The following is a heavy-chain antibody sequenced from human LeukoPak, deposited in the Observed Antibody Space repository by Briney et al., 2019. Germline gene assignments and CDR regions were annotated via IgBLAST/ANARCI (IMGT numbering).Heavy chain of an antibody. CDR1: GFTFSSYE. CDR2: ISSSGSTI. J-gene: IGHJ6*04. Sequence: PGGSLRLSCAASGFTFSSYEMNWVRQAPGKGLEWVSYISSSGSTIYYADSVKGRFTISRDNAKNSLYLQMNSLRAEDTAVYYCARDLNDYVWGSYRYTQYYGMDVWGKGTTVTVSS. V-gene: IGHV3-48*03. D-gene: IGHD3-16*02. CDR3: ARDLNDYVWGSYRYTQYYGMDV.